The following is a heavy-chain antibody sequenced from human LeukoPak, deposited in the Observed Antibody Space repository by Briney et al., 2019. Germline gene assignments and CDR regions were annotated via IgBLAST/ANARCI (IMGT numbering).Heavy chain of an antibody. D-gene: IGHD3-22*01. V-gene: IGHV3-30*15. J-gene: IGHJ4*02. CDR3: ARDSYENSFDY. CDR2: ISYDGSNQ. Sequence: GRSLRLSCAASGFTFSGYAMDWVRQAPGKGLEWLGVISYDGSNQYYADSVKGRFTISRDNSKDTLYLQMSSPRAEDTAVYYCARDSYENSFDYWGQGTLVTVSS. CDR1: GFTFSGYA.